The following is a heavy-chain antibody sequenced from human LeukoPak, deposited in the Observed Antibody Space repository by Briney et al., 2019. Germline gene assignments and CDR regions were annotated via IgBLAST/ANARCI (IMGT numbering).Heavy chain of an antibody. CDR1: GGSISSYC. Sequence: SETLSLTCTVSGGSISSYCWSWIRQPAGKGLEWFGRIYTSGSTNYNPSLKSRVTMSVDTSKNQFSLKLSSVTAADTAVYYCARVHRYSGDAFDIWGQGTMVTVSS. V-gene: IGHV4-4*07. J-gene: IGHJ3*02. CDR3: ARVHRYSGDAFDI. D-gene: IGHD6-13*01. CDR2: IYTSGST.